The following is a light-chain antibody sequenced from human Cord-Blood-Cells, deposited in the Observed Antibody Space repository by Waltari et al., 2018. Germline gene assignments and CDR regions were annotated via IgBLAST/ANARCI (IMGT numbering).Light chain of an antibody. V-gene: IGKV3-11*01. CDR1: QSVSSY. CDR2: DAS. J-gene: IGKJ4*02. CDR3: QKRSNLAK. Sequence: DIVLTQSPATLSLSPGERATLSCMASQSVSSYLAWYQQKPGKAPRLRVYDASNRATGIPAMFRRRGAEEDFSFSVGCQEPEDLVVCGWQKRSNLAKFRGGTTVKMK.